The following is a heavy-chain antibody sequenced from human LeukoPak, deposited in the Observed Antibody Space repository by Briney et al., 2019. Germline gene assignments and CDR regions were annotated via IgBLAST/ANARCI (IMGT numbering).Heavy chain of an antibody. CDR2: IIPIFGAP. J-gene: IGHJ4*02. CDR3: AGGEDTTMIGPFDY. D-gene: IGHD3-22*01. V-gene: IGHV1-69*13. Sequence: GASVKVSCKASTGSISNYAISWVRQAPGQGLEWMGGIIPIFGAPNYAQKFLGRITITADEPTGTEYMELSSLRTEDTAVYYCAGGEDTTMIGPFDYWGQGTLVTVSS. CDR1: TGSISNYA.